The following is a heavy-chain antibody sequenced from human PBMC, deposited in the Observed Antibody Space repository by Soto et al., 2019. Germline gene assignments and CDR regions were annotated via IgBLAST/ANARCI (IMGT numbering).Heavy chain of an antibody. V-gene: IGHV3-23*01. Sequence: PGGSLRLSCAASGFTFSSYAMSWVRQAPGKGLEWVAAICCGGSSKYYADSVKGRFTISRDNSKNTLYLQMNSLRAENTAVYYCAKDDGFTGGVSLRYSGREGAFDIWGQGTMVTVSS. CDR3: AKDDGFTGGVSLRYSGREGAFDI. CDR1: GFTFSSYA. CDR2: ICCGGSSK. D-gene: IGHD1-26*01. J-gene: IGHJ3*02.